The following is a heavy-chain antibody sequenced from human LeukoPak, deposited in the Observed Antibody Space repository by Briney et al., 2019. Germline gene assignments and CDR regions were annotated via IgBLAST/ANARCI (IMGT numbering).Heavy chain of an antibody. CDR1: GDSVSRYAVS. CDR3: ARGADYYSPLDV. V-gene: IGHV6-1*01. Sequence: SQTLSITCYISGDSVSRYAVSWDWVRQSPSRGLEWLGRTCYKSKWYNDYAESLKSRIIISPDTSKNQFSLQLNSVTPEDTAVYFCARGADYYSPLDVWGQGTTVTVSS. J-gene: IGHJ6*03. CDR2: TCYKSKWYN.